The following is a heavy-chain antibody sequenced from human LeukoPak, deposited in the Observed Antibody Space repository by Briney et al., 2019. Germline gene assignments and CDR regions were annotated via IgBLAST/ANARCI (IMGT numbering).Heavy chain of an antibody. CDR1: GGSISSHY. V-gene: IGHV4-59*08. CDR3: ARLKETNWFDP. Sequence: SETLSLTCTVSGGSISSHYWSWIRQPPGKGLEWIGYIYYSGSTNYNPSLKSRVTISVDTSKNQFSLKLSSVTDADTAVYYCARLKETNWFDPWGQGTLVTVSS. J-gene: IGHJ5*02. CDR2: IYYSGST.